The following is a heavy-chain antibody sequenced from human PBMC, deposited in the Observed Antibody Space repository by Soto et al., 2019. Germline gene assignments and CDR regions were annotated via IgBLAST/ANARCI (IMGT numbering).Heavy chain of an antibody. V-gene: IGHV1-18*01. CDR2: ISAYNGNT. J-gene: IGHJ6*02. CDR3: ERGHSIAAAGTQYDDYGMGV. Sequence: QVQLVQSGAEVKKPGASVKVSCKASGYTFTSYGISWVRQAPGQGLEWMGWISAYNGNTNYAQKLQGRGTMTTDTSASTAYMEPGSLSSDYRAVHYCERGHSIAAAGTQYDDYGMGVWGQGTTVTVSS. CDR1: GYTFTSYG. D-gene: IGHD6-13*01.